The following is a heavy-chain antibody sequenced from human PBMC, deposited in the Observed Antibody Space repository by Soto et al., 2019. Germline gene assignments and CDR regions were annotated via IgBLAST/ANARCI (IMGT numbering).Heavy chain of an antibody. V-gene: IGHV3-30*18. D-gene: IGHD3-10*01. J-gene: IGHJ6*02. Sequence: PGGSLRLSCAASGFNFDRYAMHWVRQAPGKGLEWVAVISFDGSNKFYVDSVKGRFTIARDTSKDTVYLQMNSLRVEDTAVYYCAKDGDRITLGRGVLGAYYYGMEAWGQGTTVTVSS. CDR2: ISFDGSNK. CDR1: GFNFDRYA. CDR3: AKDGDRITLGRGVLGAYYYGMEA.